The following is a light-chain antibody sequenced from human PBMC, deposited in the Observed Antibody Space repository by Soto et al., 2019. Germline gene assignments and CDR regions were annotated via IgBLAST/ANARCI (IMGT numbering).Light chain of an antibody. J-gene: IGLJ2*01. CDR3: AAWDDSLRGRV. CDR2: SDN. V-gene: IGLV1-44*01. CDR1: SSNIGSNP. Sequence: QSVLTQPPSPSGTPGQRVTISCSGSSSNIGSNPVSWYQQLPGTAPKSLIYSDNQRPSGVPDRISGSRSGTSASLAISGLQSEDEAEYYCAAWDDSLRGRVFGGGTKLTVL.